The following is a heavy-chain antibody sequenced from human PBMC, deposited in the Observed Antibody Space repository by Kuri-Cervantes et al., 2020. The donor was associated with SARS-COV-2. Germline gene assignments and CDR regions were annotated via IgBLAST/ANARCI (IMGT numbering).Heavy chain of an antibody. V-gene: IGHV2-5*01. CDR3: AHGTVTPSRKYYFDY. CDR2: IYWKDDK. Sequence: SGPTLVNPTQTLTLTCTFSGFSLSTSGVGVGWIRQPPGKALEWLALIYWKDDKRYSPSLKSRLTITKDTSKNQVVLTMTNMDPVDTATYYGAHGTVTPSRKYYFDYWGQGTLVTVSS. D-gene: IGHD4-11*01. CDR1: GFSLSTSGVG. J-gene: IGHJ4*02.